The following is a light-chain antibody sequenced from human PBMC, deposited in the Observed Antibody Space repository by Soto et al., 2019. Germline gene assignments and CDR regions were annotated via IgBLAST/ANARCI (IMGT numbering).Light chain of an antibody. Sequence: EIVMTQSPAILSVSPGERATLSCRASQSVSSNLAWFQQKPGQAPRLLIYGASTRATDMPGRFSGRGAGAEFTLTISSLQSEDFAVYYCQQYRSWPRTFSQGTKVDIK. CDR3: QQYRSWPRT. CDR1: QSVSSN. CDR2: GAS. V-gene: IGKV3-15*01. J-gene: IGKJ1*01.